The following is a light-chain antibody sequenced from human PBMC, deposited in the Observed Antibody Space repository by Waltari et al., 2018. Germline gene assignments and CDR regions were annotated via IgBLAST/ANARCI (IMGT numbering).Light chain of an antibody. Sequence: QSALIPPAPVSGSPGQSNTISCTGSSSDIGGYDFVSWYQRRRGKAPPLLISDVSRRPSAGSNRFSGSKSGNRASLTISGLRPEDEGDYYCSSYTSRNTHVIFGGGTKLTVL. J-gene: IGLJ2*01. CDR2: DVS. CDR3: SSYTSRNTHVI. V-gene: IGLV2-14*03. CDR1: SSDIGGYDF.